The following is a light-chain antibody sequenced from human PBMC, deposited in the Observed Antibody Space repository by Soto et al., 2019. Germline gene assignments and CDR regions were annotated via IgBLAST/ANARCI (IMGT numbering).Light chain of an antibody. CDR1: SSDVGVYDS. V-gene: IGLV2-8*01. CDR2: EVS. CDR3: TSYARSFNLL. Sequence: QSVLTQPPSASGSPGQSVTISCTGTSSDVGVYDSFSWYQQHPGKAPKLLIYEVSKRPSGVPDRFSGSKSGNTASPTVSGLQAEDEADYYCTSYARSFNLLFGGGTKVTVL. J-gene: IGLJ3*02.